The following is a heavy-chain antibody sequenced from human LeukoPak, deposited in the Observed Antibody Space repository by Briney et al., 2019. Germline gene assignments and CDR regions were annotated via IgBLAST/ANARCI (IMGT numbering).Heavy chain of an antibody. Sequence: GASVKVSCKASGYTFTSYGISWVRQAPRQGLEWMGWISGYNSNPKYVQKFQGRVTMTTDTSTSTAYMERRGLTSDDTAVYYCARVRYQLLEYFDYWGQGTLVTVSS. V-gene: IGHV1-18*01. CDR1: GYTFTSYG. D-gene: IGHD2-2*01. CDR3: ARVRYQLLEYFDY. CDR2: ISGYNSNP. J-gene: IGHJ4*02.